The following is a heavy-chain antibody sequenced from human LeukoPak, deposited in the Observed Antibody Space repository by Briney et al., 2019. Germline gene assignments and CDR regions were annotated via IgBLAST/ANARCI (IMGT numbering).Heavy chain of an antibody. J-gene: IGHJ6*02. Sequence: PGGSLRLSCAASGFTFSDYYMSWIRQAPGKGLEWVSGISGTTGRTFYGDSVKGRFTVSRDNSRDTLYLQMNSLRAEDAAVYFCARVACGTECYYHLDVWGQGTTVTVSS. CDR2: ISGTTGRT. CDR1: GFTFSDYY. V-gene: IGHV3-23*01. CDR3: ARVACGTECYYHLDV. D-gene: IGHD2-21*01.